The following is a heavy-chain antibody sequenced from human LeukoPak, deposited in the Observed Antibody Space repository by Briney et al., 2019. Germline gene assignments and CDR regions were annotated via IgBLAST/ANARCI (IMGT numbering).Heavy chain of an antibody. D-gene: IGHD1-1*01. CDR1: GFTFDDYA. Sequence: GGSLRLSCAASGFTFDDYAMRWLRQAPGKGLEWVSGISWNSGSIGYADSVKGRFTISRDNAKNSLYLQMNSLRAEDTALYYCAKGVQDYYYYGMDVWGQGTTVTVSS. V-gene: IGHV3-9*01. J-gene: IGHJ6*02. CDR3: AKGVQDYYYYGMDV. CDR2: ISWNSGSI.